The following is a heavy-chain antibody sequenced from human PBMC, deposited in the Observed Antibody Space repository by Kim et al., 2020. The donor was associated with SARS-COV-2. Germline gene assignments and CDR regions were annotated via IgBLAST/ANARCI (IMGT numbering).Heavy chain of an antibody. CDR3: AREGPLFPALDY. V-gene: IGHV1-69*01. J-gene: IGHJ4*02. Sequence: NYEQKFQGRVTITADESTSTAYMELSSLRSEDTAVYYCAREGPLFPALDYWGQGTLVTVSS. D-gene: IGHD3-10*01.